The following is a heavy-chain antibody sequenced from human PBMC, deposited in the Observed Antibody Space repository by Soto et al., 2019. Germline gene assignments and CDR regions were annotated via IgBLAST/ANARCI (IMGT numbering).Heavy chain of an antibody. CDR3: AKHRPTGSSGWSNFCDY. CDR1: GFTFTSYA. J-gene: IGHJ4*02. V-gene: IGHV3-23*01. Sequence: EVQLLESGGGLEQPGGSLRLSCAASGFTFTSYAMSWVRQAPGKGLEWVSAIGASSGTTYYADSVKGRFTISRDNSQNTLYLQMNSLRAEDTAVYYCAKHRPTGSSGWSNFCDYWGQGTLVTVSS. CDR2: IGASSGTT. D-gene: IGHD6-19*01.